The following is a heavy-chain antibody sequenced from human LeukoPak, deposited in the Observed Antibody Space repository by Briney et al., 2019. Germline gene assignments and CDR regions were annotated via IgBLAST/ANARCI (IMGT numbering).Heavy chain of an antibody. J-gene: IGHJ5*02. Sequence: GESLKISCKGSGYSFTSYWIGWVRQVPGKGLEWMGIIYPGDSDTRYSPSFQGQVTISADKSISTAYLQWSSLKASDTAMYYCARTYDSHSSSSRPYNWFDPWGQGTLVTVSS. CDR1: GYSFTSYW. V-gene: IGHV5-51*01. CDR3: ARTYDSHSSSSRPYNWFDP. CDR2: IYPGDSDT. D-gene: IGHD6-6*01.